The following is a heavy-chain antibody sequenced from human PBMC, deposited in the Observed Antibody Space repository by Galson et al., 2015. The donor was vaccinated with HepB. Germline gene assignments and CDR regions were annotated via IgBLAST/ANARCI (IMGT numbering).Heavy chain of an antibody. D-gene: IGHD6-19*01. Sequence: SLRLSCAASGFTFSSYWMSWVRQAPGKGLEWVANIKQDGSEKYYVDSVKGRFTISRDNAKNSLYLQMNSLRAEDTAVYYCARAPRKIAVAGRWGFDYRGQGTLVTVSS. CDR1: GFTFSSYW. J-gene: IGHJ4*02. CDR2: IKQDGSEK. CDR3: ARAPRKIAVAGRWGFDY. V-gene: IGHV3-7*03.